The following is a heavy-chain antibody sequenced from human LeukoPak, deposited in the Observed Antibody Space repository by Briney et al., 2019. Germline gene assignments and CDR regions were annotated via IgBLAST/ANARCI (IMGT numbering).Heavy chain of an antibody. Sequence: SETLSLTCNVSGGSITSTSYYWGWIRQPPGKGLEWIGSIYYSGSTYYNPSLKSRVTISVDKSKNQFSLKLSSVTAADTAVYYCARDRRFGELGRWGQGTLVTASS. J-gene: IGHJ4*02. CDR2: IYYSGST. D-gene: IGHD3-10*01. CDR3: ARDRRFGELGR. V-gene: IGHV4-39*07. CDR1: GGSITSTSYY.